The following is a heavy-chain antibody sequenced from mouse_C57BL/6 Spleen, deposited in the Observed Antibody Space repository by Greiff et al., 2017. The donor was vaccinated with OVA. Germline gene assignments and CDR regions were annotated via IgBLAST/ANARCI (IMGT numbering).Heavy chain of an antibody. J-gene: IGHJ1*03. CDR1: GFTFSDYY. V-gene: IGHV5-12*01. CDR2: ISNGGGST. D-gene: IGHD2-5*01. Sequence: EVKLLESGGGLVQPGGSLKLSCAASGFTFSDYYMYWVRQTPEKRLEWVAYISNGGGSTYYPDTVKGRFTISRDNAKNTLYLQMSRLKSEDTAMYYSARPYSSYWYFDVWGTGTTVTVSS. CDR3: ARPYSSYWYFDV.